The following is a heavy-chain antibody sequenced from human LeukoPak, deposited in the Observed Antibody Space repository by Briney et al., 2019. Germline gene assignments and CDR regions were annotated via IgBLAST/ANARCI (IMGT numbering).Heavy chain of an antibody. D-gene: IGHD3-16*01. CDR1: GGSTSSDY. CDR3: ARLKLGAYFDL. CDR2: VYNSGDT. V-gene: IGHV4-59*08. J-gene: IGHJ2*01. Sequence: SETLSLTCTVSGGSTSSDYWSWIRQSPGKGLEWVGYVYNSGDTGKNPSLKSRVTILLDTSKNQCSLKLTSVSAAGTAVYYCARLKLGAYFDLWGRGTLVTVSS.